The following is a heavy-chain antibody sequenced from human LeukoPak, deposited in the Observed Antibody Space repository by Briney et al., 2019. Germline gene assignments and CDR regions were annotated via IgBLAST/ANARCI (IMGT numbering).Heavy chain of an antibody. CDR1: GFTFDDYA. V-gene: IGHV3-9*03. Sequence: GGSLRLSCAASGFTFDDYAMHWVRQAPGKGLERVSGISWNSGSLGYVGSVKGRFTISRDNAKNSLYLQMNSLRAEDMALYYCAKSVLGTTNAFDIWGQGTMVTVSS. CDR2: ISWNSGSL. D-gene: IGHD1-7*01. CDR3: AKSVLGTTNAFDI. J-gene: IGHJ3*02.